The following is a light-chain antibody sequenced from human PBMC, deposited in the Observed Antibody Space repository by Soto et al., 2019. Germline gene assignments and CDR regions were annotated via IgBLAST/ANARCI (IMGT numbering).Light chain of an antibody. CDR2: KAS. V-gene: IGKV1-5*03. CDR3: QQYSAKWS. CDR1: ESISGW. J-gene: IGKJ1*01. Sequence: DIQMTQSPSTLSASVGDSVTITCRASESISGWLAWFQQKPGKAPKLLIQKASILESGVPSRFSGSESGTEFPLTISSLQPDDFATYFCQQYSAKWSFGQGTKVEIK.